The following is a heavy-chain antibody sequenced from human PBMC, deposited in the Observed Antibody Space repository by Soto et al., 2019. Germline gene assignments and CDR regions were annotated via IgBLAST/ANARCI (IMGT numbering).Heavy chain of an antibody. CDR3: TTSVGASGYEFY. J-gene: IGHJ4*02. Sequence: EVQLVESGGGLVQPRGSLRLSCVASGFTFSSYSMNWVRQAPGQGLEWVSYISSSSNVIYYPDSVKGRFTISRDNAKNSLYLQMNSLRDEDTAVYYCTTSVGASGYEFYWGQGTLVTVSS. D-gene: IGHD5-12*01. CDR2: ISSSSNVI. V-gene: IGHV3-48*02. CDR1: GFTFSSYS.